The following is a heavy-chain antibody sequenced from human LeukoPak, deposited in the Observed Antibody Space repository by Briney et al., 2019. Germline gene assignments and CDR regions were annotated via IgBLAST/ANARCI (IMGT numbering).Heavy chain of an antibody. CDR2: INSDGSST. D-gene: IGHD3-9*01. V-gene: IGHV3-74*01. J-gene: IGHJ5*02. Sequence: GGSLRLSCAASGFTFSSYWMHWVRQAPGKGLVWVSRINSDGSSTSYADSVKGRFTISRDNAKNTLYLQMNSLRAEDTAVYYCARSRYFDRFDPWGQGTLVTVSS. CDR1: GFTFSSYW. CDR3: ARSRYFDRFDP.